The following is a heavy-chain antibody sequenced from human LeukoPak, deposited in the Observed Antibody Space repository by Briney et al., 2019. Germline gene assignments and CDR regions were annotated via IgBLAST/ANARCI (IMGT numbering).Heavy chain of an antibody. J-gene: IGHJ4*02. Sequence: GGSLRLSCAASGFTLSSNYMSWVRQAPGKGLEWVSFITTSGGSTSYADSVKGRFTISRDNPRNTLYMQMNSLRDEDTAVYYCAIMHGYYDGSGYWVQWGQGTLVTVSS. CDR1: GFTLSSNY. CDR3: AIMHGYYDGSGYWVQ. CDR2: ITTSGGST. D-gene: IGHD3-22*01. V-gene: IGHV3-23*01.